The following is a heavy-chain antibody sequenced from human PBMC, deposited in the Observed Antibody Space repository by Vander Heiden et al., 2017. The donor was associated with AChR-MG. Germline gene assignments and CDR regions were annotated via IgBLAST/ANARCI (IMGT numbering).Heavy chain of an antibody. D-gene: IGHD6-19*01. J-gene: IGHJ3*02. V-gene: IGHV3-21*01. CDR3: ARDAPYVAVAGTGAFDI. CDR1: GFTFSSYS. CDR2: ISSSSSYI. Sequence: EVQLVESGGGLVTPGGSLRLSCSASGFTFSSYSMNWDRQAPGKGLEWVSSISSSSSYIYYADSVKGRFTISRDNAKNSLYLQMNSLRAEDTAVYYCARDAPYVAVAGTGAFDIWGQGTMVTVSS.